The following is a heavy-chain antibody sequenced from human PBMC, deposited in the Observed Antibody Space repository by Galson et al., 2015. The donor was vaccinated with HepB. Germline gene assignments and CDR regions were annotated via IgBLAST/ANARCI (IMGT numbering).Heavy chain of an antibody. Sequence: SLRLSCAASGFTSSSYAMSWVRQAPGKGLEWVSAISGSGGSTYYADSVKGRFTISRDNSKNTVFPRMNSLRAEDSAVYYCAKLAVLRCLEWLSNDFDCWGQGTLVTVSS. V-gene: IGHV3-23*01. CDR1: GFTSSSYA. D-gene: IGHD3-3*01. J-gene: IGHJ4*02. CDR2: ISGSGGST. CDR3: AKLAVLRCLEWLSNDFDC.